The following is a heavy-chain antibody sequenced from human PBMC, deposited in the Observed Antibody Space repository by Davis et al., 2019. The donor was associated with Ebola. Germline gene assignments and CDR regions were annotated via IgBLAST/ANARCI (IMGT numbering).Heavy chain of an antibody. V-gene: IGHV4-61*08. D-gene: IGHD1-26*01. J-gene: IGHJ3*02. CDR3: ARDQGGSYFDAFDI. Sequence: SETLSLTCTVSGGSISSGGYYWSWIRQHPGKGLEWIGYIYYSGSTNYNPSLKSRVTISVDTSKNQFSLKLSSVTAADTAVYYCARDQGGSYFDAFDIWGQGTMVTVSS. CDR1: GGSISSGGYY. CDR2: IYYSGST.